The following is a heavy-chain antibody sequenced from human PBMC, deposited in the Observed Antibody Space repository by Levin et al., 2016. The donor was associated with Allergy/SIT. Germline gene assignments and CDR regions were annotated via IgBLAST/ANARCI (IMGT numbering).Heavy chain of an antibody. J-gene: IGHJ4*02. CDR2: IYSGGST. Sequence: GESLKISCAASGFTVSSNYMSWVRQAPGKGLEWVSVIYSGGSTYYADSVKGRFTISRDNSKNTLYLQMNSLRAEDTAVYYCARSRRSSSWYDYWGQGTLVTVSS. CDR1: GFTVSSNY. D-gene: IGHD6-13*01. V-gene: IGHV3-66*01. CDR3: ARSRRSSSWYDY.